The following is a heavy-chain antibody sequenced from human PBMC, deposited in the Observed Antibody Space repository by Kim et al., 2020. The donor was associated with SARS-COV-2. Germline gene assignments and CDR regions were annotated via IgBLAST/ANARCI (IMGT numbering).Heavy chain of an antibody. Sequence: GGSLRLSCAASGFTFSSYGMHWVRQAPGKGLEWVAVISYDGSNKYYADSVKGRFTISRDNSKNTLYLQMNSLRAEDTAVYYCALLIVVVPAAIGTPPGMDVWGQGTTVTVSS. CDR3: ALLIVVVPAAIGTPPGMDV. CDR1: GFTFSSYG. D-gene: IGHD2-2*01. V-gene: IGHV3-30*03. J-gene: IGHJ6*02. CDR2: ISYDGSNK.